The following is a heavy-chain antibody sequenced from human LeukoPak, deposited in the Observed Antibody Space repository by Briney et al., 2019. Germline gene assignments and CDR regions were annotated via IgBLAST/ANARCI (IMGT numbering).Heavy chain of an antibody. CDR2: INPSGGST. Sequence: ASVKVSCKASGYTFTSYYMHWVRQAPGQGLEWMGIINPSGGSTSYAQKFQGRVTMIRDTSTSTVYMELSSLRSEDTAVYYCARDGEHIVVVTAIPRAEYFQHWGQGTLVTVSS. CDR1: GYTFTSYY. D-gene: IGHD2-21*02. J-gene: IGHJ1*01. CDR3: ARDGEHIVVVTAIPRAEYFQH. V-gene: IGHV1-46*01.